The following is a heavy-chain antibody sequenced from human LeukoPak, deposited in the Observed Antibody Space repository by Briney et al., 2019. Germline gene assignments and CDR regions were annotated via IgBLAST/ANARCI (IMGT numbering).Heavy chain of an antibody. J-gene: IGHJ4*02. CDR3: ARGRIRYDDYSSGWFVFFEF. Sequence: ASVKVSCKASGYTFTGYYIHWVRLAPGQGLEWMGWMNPNNGDTDYAQNFQGRVTMTRDTSMSTAYMELSSLRSEDTALYYCARGRIRYDDYSSGWFVFFEFWGQGSLVTVSS. V-gene: IGHV1-8*02. CDR1: GYTFTGYY. CDR2: MNPNNGDT. D-gene: IGHD6-19*01.